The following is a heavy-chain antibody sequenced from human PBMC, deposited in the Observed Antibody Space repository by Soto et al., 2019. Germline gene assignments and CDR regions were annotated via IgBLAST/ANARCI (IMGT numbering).Heavy chain of an antibody. Sequence: QLQLQESGPGLVKTSETLSLTCSVSGDSINSDNYYWGWIRQPPGKGLEWIGSIYYRGNTYYNPSLKTRDTIPLDNAKSQFALKLNSLTAADSAGYFCARLEGLATISYYFDYWGQGTLVTVSS. V-gene: IGHV4-39*01. D-gene: IGHD3-9*01. J-gene: IGHJ4*02. CDR2: IYYRGNT. CDR3: ARLEGLATISYYFDY. CDR1: GDSINSDNYY.